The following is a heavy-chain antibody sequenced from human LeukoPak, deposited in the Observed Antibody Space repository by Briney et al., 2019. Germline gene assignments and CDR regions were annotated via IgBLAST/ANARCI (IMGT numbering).Heavy chain of an antibody. CDR1: GFAFSSYW. V-gene: IGHV3-74*03. D-gene: IGHD3-3*01. CDR3: AKDFTGPLDY. Sequence: PGGSLRPSCGASGFAFSSYWMHWVRQAPGKGLVWVSRINTDGSITTYADSVKGRFTISRDNAKKTLYLQTNSLKAEDTAVYYCAKDFTGPLDYWGQGTLVTVSS. CDR2: INTDGSIT. J-gene: IGHJ4*02.